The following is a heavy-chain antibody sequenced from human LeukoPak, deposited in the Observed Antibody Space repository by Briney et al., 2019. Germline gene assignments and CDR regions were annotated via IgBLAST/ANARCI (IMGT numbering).Heavy chain of an antibody. D-gene: IGHD1-1*01. CDR2: ISGSGGST. CDR1: GFTFSQFG. J-gene: IGHJ4*02. CDR3: ASSTTRRYYFDY. Sequence: KAGGSLRLSCATSGFTFSQFGMTWVRQAPGKGLEWVSAISGSGGSTYYADSVKGRFTISRDNSKNTLYLQMNSLRAEDTAVYYCASSTTRRYYFDYWGQGTLVTVSS. V-gene: IGHV3-23*01.